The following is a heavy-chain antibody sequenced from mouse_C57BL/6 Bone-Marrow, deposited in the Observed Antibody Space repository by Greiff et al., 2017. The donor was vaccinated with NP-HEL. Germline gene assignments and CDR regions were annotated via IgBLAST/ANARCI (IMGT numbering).Heavy chain of an antibody. CDR3: ARMGTPFDY. J-gene: IGHJ2*01. CDR2: IYPGDGDT. CDR1: GYAFSSSW. Sequence: VHLVESGPELVKPGASVKISCTASGYAFSSSWMNWVKQRPGKGLEWIGRIYPGDGDTNYNGKFKGKATLTADKSSSTAYMQLSSLTSEDSAVYFCARMGTPFDYWGQGTTLTVSS. V-gene: IGHV1-82*01. D-gene: IGHD3-1*01.